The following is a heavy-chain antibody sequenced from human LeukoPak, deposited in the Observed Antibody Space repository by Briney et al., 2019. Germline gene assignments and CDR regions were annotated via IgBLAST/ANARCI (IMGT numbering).Heavy chain of an antibody. Sequence: SQTLSLTCTVLGDSISSYYWSWIRQPPGKGLEWIAYIYHTGSTNYNPSLKSRVTISVDTSKNQFSLKLISVTAADTAVYYCARVGAYNGFDPWGQGTLVTVSS. V-gene: IGHV4-59*01. D-gene: IGHD3-10*01. CDR3: ARVGAYNGFDP. CDR1: GDSISSYY. CDR2: IYHTGST. J-gene: IGHJ5*01.